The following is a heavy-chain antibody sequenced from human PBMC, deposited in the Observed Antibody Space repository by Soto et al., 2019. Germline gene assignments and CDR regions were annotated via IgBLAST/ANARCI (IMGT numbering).Heavy chain of an antibody. D-gene: IGHD3-22*01. J-gene: IGHJ6*02. CDR2: IYHSGSS. V-gene: IGHV4-30-4*01. Sequence: SETLSLTCTVPGGSISSGDYYWSWLRQPPGKGLEWIGNIYHSGSSYYNPSLKSRATMSVNTSKNQFSLKLTSVTAADTAVYYCAGLVYTNYALDVWGQGTTVTVSS. CDR1: GGSISSGDYY. CDR3: AGLVYTNYALDV.